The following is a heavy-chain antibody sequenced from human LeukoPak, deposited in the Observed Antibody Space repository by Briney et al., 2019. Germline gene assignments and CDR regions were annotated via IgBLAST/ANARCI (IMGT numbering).Heavy chain of an antibody. CDR3: AKDLSGSTVTTKFDY. CDR1: GFTFSSYA. Sequence: GGSLRLSCAASGFTFSSYAMSWVRQAPGKGLEWVSAISGSGGSTYYADSVKGRFTISRDNSKNTLYLQMNSLRAEDTAVYYCAKDLSGSTVTTKFDYWGQGTLVTVSS. J-gene: IGHJ4*02. D-gene: IGHD4-17*01. V-gene: IGHV3-23*01. CDR2: ISGSGGST.